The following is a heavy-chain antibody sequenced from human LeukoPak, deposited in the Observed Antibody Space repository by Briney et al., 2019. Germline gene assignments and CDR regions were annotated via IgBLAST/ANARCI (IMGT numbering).Heavy chain of an antibody. CDR2: FNHSGST. Sequence: SETLSLNCAVYGGSFSGYSWTWIRQPPGKGLEWIGEFNHSGSTNYNPSLKSRVTISVDTSKSQFSLNLSSMTAADTAVYYCARYSGIYSYFDYWGQGTLVTVSS. V-gene: IGHV4-34*01. D-gene: IGHD1-26*01. J-gene: IGHJ4*02. CDR1: GGSFSGYS. CDR3: ARYSGIYSYFDY.